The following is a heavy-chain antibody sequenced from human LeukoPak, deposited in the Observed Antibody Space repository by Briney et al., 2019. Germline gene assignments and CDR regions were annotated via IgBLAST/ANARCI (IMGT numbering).Heavy chain of an antibody. D-gene: IGHD6-19*01. CDR1: GGSFSGYY. CDR2: INHRGST. V-gene: IGHV4-34*01. Sequence: PSETLSLTCAVYGGSFSGYYWSWIRQPPGKGLEWIGEINHRGSTNYNPSLKSRVTISVDTSKNQFSLKLSSVTAADTAVYYCARGGWAVAGTKYFQHWGQGTLVTVSS. CDR3: ARGGWAVAGTKYFQH. J-gene: IGHJ1*01.